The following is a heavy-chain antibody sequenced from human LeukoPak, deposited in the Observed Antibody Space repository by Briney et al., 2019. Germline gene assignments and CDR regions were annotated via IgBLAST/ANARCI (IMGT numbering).Heavy chain of an antibody. CDR1: GGSISSSSYY. V-gene: IGHV4-39*07. CDR3: AREDTTRNFDY. Sequence: PSETLSLTCTVSGGSISSSSYYWGWIRQPPGKGLEWIGSIYYSGSTYYNPSLKSRVTISVDTSKNQFSLKLSSVTAADTAVYYCAREDTTRNFDYWGQGTLVTVSS. D-gene: IGHD1-14*01. J-gene: IGHJ4*02. CDR2: IYYSGST.